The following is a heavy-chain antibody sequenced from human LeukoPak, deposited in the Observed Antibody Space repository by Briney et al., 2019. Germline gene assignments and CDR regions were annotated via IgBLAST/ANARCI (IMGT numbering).Heavy chain of an antibody. D-gene: IGHD3-22*01. V-gene: IGHV3-74*01. CDR1: GFTFSTYW. J-gene: IGHJ4*02. Sequence: PGGSLRLSCAASGFTFSTYWMHWVRQAPGKGLVWVPRTNNDRTSTVYADSVKGRFTISRDNAKNTLYLQMNSLRAEDTAVYYCARDLFYDSSGYYASDSWGQGTLVTVSS. CDR2: TNNDRTST. CDR3: ARDLFYDSSGYYASDS.